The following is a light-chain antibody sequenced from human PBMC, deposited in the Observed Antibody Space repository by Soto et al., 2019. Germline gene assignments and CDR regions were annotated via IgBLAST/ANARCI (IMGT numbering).Light chain of an antibody. J-gene: IGKJ1*01. Sequence: EILFAQSPGTLSLSPEERATLSCRASQSIGSSYLAWYQQKTGQAHRLLIYGASTRATGIPARFSGSGSGTDFTLTISSLQPEDFAVYYCQQYGSSLRTFGQGTKVDI. CDR3: QQYGSSLRT. CDR1: QSIGSSY. CDR2: GAS. V-gene: IGKV3-20*01.